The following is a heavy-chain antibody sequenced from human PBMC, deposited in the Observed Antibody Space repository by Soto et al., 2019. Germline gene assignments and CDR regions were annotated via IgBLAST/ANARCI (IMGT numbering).Heavy chain of an antibody. CDR2: IWYDRNTK. D-gene: IGHD6-19*01. Sequence: QIQLVESGGGVVQPGRSLRLSCAASGFTFNSYGFNWVRQAPGKGLEWVAVIWYDRNTKYYADSVKGRFTISRDNLKNTLYLQMNSLTAEDTAVYYCARPLVAPVAGPYYYGMDVWGQGTTVTVSS. CDR3: ARPLVAPVAGPYYYGMDV. V-gene: IGHV3-33*01. J-gene: IGHJ6*02. CDR1: GFTFNSYG.